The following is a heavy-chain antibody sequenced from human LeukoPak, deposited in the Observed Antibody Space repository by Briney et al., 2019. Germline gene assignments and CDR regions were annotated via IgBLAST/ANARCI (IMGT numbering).Heavy chain of an antibody. D-gene: IGHD6-19*01. CDR1: GYTFTSYD. V-gene: IGHV1-8*01. J-gene: IGHJ5*02. CDR2: MNPSRGNT. Sequence: ASVKVSCKASGYTFTSYDINWARQATGQGLELMGWMNPSRGNTGYVQKFQGRVTMTSNTSISTAYMELSSLRSEDTAVYYCARVDRDSSGWYYWCDPWGQGTLVTVSS. CDR3: ARVDRDSSGWYYWCDP.